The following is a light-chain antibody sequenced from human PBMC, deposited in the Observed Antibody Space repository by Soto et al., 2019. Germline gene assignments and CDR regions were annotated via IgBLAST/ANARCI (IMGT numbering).Light chain of an antibody. J-gene: IGKJ4*01. CDR3: QQRSNSRGT. V-gene: IGKV3-11*01. CDR1: QSISKY. CDR2: DAS. Sequence: EIVLTQSPATLSFSPGERATLSCRASQSISKYLAWYQQRPGQAPRLLIYDASTRATGIPARFSGSWSGTDVTLTISSLEPEDFAVYYCQQRSNSRGTFGGGTKVEI.